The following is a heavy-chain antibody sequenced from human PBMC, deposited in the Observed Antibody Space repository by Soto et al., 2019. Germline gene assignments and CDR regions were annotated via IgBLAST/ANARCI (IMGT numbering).Heavy chain of an antibody. J-gene: IGHJ4*02. Sequence: EVQVSESGGGLVQPGGSLRLSCATSGFTFSNYPMNWVRQAPGKGLEWVSGISAGGDSTYYADSVKGRFTIFRDNSKNSVYLQVNSRRAEDTAVYYCARRVWGQGTLVTVSS. CDR2: ISAGGDST. CDR1: GFTFSNYP. CDR3: ARRV. V-gene: IGHV3-23*01.